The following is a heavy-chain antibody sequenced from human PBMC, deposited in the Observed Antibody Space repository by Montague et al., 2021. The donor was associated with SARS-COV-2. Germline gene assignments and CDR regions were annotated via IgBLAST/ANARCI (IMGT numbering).Heavy chain of an antibody. V-gene: IGHV3-48*03. CDR3: APAVPVADDS. Sequence: SLRLSCAASGFNFGVYEMNWVRQTPGKGLEWVSYINGDISVMYXXDSVMGRFTISRDNAESSLYLQLNSLRAEATAVYYCAPAVPVADDSWGQGTLVTVSS. CDR2: INGDISVM. D-gene: IGHD2-2*01. J-gene: IGHJ5*02. CDR1: GFNFGVYE.